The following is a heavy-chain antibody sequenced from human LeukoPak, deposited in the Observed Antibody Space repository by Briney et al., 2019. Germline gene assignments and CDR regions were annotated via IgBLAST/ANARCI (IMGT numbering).Heavy chain of an antibody. D-gene: IGHD2-15*01. CDR3: AKDRTATPDAFDI. V-gene: IGHV3-9*01. CDR2: ISWDSGII. Sequence: PPGGSLRFYCVGSAFTFGDYAMHWVRQAPGQGLEWVSGISWDSGIIGYADSVKVRFTISRDNTKNSLYLQMNSLRTKDTALYYCAKDRTATPDAFDIWGQGTMVTVSS. J-gene: IGHJ3*02. CDR1: AFTFGDYA.